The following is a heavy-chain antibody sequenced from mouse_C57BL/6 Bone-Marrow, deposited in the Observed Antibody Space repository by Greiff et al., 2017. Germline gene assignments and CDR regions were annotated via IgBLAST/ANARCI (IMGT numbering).Heavy chain of an antibody. CDR2: IYPRDGST. J-gene: IGHJ1*03. D-gene: IGHD2-3*01. CDR1: GYTFTSYD. Sequence: VQLQQSGPELVKPGASVKLSCKASGYTFTSYDINWVKQRPGQGLEWIGWIYPRDGSTKYNEKFKGKATLTVDTSSSTAYMELHSLTSEDSAVYFCASSRAWLLRYFDVWGTGTTVTVSS. V-gene: IGHV1-85*01. CDR3: ASSRAWLLRYFDV.